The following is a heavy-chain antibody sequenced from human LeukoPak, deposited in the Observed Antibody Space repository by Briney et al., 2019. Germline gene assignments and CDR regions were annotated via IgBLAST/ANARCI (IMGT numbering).Heavy chain of an antibody. CDR2: ISAYNGNT. D-gene: IGHD2-15*01. Sequence: ASVKVSCKASGYTFTSYGISWVRQAPGQGLEWMGWISAYNGNTNYAQKLQGRVTMTTDTSTSTAYMELRSLRSDDTAVYYCARQVVVAATRVRSFDPWGQGTLVTVSS. CDR3: ARQVVVAATRVRSFDP. CDR1: GYTFTSYG. J-gene: IGHJ5*02. V-gene: IGHV1-18*01.